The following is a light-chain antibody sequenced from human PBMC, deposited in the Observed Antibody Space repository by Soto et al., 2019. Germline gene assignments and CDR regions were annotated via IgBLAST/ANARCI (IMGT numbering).Light chain of an antibody. J-gene: IGLJ2*01. CDR3: GAWDSSLSAVV. CDR1: SSNIENYY. Sequence: QSVLTQPPSVSAATGQKVTISCSGSSSNIENYYVSWYQQLPGTAPKLLIYDNNKRPSGIPDRFSGSKSGTSATLGITGLQTGDEADYYCGAWDSSLSAVVFGGGTKVTVL. CDR2: DNN. V-gene: IGLV1-51*01.